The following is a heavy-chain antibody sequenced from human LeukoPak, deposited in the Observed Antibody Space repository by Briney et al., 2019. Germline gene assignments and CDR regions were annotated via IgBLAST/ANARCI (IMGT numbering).Heavy chain of an antibody. CDR2: INHSGST. CDR3: ARAFKNSSGWYFDY. CDR1: GESFSGYY. V-gene: IGHV4-34*01. D-gene: IGHD6-19*01. J-gene: IGHJ4*02. Sequence: SETLSLTCAVYGESFSGYYWSWIRQPPGKGLEWIGEINHSGSTNYNPSLKSRVTISVDTSKNQFSLKLSSVTAADTAVYYCARAFKNSSGWYFDYWGQGTLVTVSS.